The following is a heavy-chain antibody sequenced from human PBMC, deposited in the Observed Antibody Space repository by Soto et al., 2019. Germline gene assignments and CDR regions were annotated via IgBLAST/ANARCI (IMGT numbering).Heavy chain of an antibody. D-gene: IGHD6-6*01. J-gene: IGHJ5*02. CDR3: ARGEAYSSSSGGLNWFDP. Sequence: ASVKVSCKASVYTFTGYYMHWVRQAPGQGLEWMGWINPNSGGTNYAQKFQGWVTMTRDTSISTAYMELSRLRSDDTAVYYCARGEAYSSSSGGLNWFDPWGQGTLVTVSS. CDR1: VYTFTGYY. CDR2: INPNSGGT. V-gene: IGHV1-2*04.